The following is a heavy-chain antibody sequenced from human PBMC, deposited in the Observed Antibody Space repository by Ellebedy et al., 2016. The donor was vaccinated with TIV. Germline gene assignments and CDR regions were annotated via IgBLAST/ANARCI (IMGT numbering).Heavy chain of an antibody. V-gene: IGHV1-2*02. CDR2: IHPNSGAT. CDR1: GYTFTDYY. J-gene: IGHJ4*02. Sequence: AASVKVSCKASGYTFTDYYLHWVRRALGQGLQWMGWIHPNSGATNYARKFQGRVTMTRDTSISTAYMELSRLRSDDTAVYFCARVARYSSPDLDFWGQGTLVTVSS. D-gene: IGHD6-13*01. CDR3: ARVARYSSPDLDF.